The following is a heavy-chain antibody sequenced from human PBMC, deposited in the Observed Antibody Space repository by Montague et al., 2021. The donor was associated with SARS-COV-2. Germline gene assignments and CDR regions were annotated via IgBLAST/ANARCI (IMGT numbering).Heavy chain of an antibody. CDR3: ARGWVATIPHMDN. CDR1: GDSVSSNSAA. V-gene: IGHV6-1*01. J-gene: IGHJ4*02. D-gene: IGHD5-12*01. Sequence: CAISGDSVSSNSAAWNWIRQSPSRGLEWLGRTYYRSKWHNDYAVSVQSRITINPDTSKNQFSLQLKSVTPEDTAVYYCARGWVATIPHMDNWGQGGLVIVSS. CDR2: TYYRSKWHN.